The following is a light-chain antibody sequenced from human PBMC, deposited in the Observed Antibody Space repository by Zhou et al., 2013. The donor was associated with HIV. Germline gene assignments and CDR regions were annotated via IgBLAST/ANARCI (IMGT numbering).Light chain of an antibody. Sequence: DIQMTQSPSTLSASVGDTVTITCRASQNTNNWVAWYRQKPGKAPQLLIYQASSLETGVPSRFSGSASGTEFSLTISSLQPDDFATYYCQYYSTSSQTFGQGTKVDIK. CDR1: QNTNNW. J-gene: IGKJ1*01. CDR3: QYYSTSSQT. CDR2: QAS. V-gene: IGKV1-5*03.